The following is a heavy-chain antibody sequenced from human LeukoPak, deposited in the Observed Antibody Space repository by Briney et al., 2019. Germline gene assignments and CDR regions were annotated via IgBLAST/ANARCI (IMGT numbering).Heavy chain of an antibody. V-gene: IGHV1-69*01. CDR2: IPIFGTA. CDR3: ATELRSGSFTRGQFDY. J-gene: IGHJ4*02. D-gene: IGHD1-26*01. Sequence: IPIFGTANYAQKFQGRVTITADESTSTAYMELSSLRSEDTAVYYCATELRSGSFTRGQFDYWGQGTLVTVSS.